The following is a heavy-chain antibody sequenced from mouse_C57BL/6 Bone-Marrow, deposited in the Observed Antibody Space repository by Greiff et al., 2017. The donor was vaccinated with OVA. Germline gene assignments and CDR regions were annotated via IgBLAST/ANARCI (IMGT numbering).Heavy chain of an antibody. CDR3: ARSRGTDAMDY. V-gene: IGHV1-76*01. J-gene: IGHJ4*01. Sequence: QVQLKESGAELVRPGASVKLSCKASGYTFTDYYINWVKQRPGQGLEWIARIYPGSGNTYYNEKFKGKATLTAEKSSSTAYMQLSSLTSEDSAVYFCARSRGTDAMDYWGQGTSVTVSS. D-gene: IGHD4-1*01. CDR2: IYPGSGNT. CDR1: GYTFTDYY.